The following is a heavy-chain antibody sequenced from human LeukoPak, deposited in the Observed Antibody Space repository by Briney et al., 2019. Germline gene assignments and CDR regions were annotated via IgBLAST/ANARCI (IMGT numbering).Heavy chain of an antibody. D-gene: IGHD3-22*01. CDR2: INHSGST. CDR1: GGSFSGYY. V-gene: IGHV4-34*01. CDR3: ACLTTADAFDI. J-gene: IGHJ3*02. Sequence: SETLSLTCAVYGGSFSGYYWSWIRQPPGKGLEWIGEINHSGSTNYNPSLKSRVTISVDASKNQFSLKLSSVTAADTAVYYCACLTTADAFDIWGQGTMVTVSS.